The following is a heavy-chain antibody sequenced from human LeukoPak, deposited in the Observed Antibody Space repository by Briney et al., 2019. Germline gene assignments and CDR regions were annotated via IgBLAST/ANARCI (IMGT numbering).Heavy chain of an antibody. CDR1: GGSISSYY. J-gene: IGHJ6*02. CDR2: IYYSGST. CDR3: ARWAVAGTNAYYYYGMDV. Sequence: SETLSLTCTVSGGSISSYYWSWIRQPPGKGLEWIGYIYYSGSTNYNPSLKSRVTISVDTSKNQFSLKLGSVTAADTAVYYCARWAVAGTNAYYYYGMDVWGQGTTVTVSS. V-gene: IGHV4-59*08. D-gene: IGHD6-19*01.